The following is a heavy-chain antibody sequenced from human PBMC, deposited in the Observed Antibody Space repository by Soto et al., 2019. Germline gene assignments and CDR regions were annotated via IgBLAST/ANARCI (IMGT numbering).Heavy chain of an antibody. CDR1: GFTFRTYV. V-gene: IGHV3-23*04. D-gene: IGHD1-26*01. Sequence: EVQLVESGGGLVQPGGSLRLSCTASGFTFRTYVMNWVRQAPGKGLNWVASISGSGGTIHYAASVKGRFTISRDNSNNTLYLQMKTLRAEDTAIYYCAKAPYFEAYGMDVWGQGTTVTVSS. CDR2: ISGSGGTI. J-gene: IGHJ6*02. CDR3: AKAPYFEAYGMDV.